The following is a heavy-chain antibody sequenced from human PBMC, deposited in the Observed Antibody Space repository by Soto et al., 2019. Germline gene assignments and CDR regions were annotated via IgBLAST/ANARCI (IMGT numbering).Heavy chain of an antibody. V-gene: IGHV1-58*01. D-gene: IGHD1-26*01. CDR3: AADKTWELVFDY. J-gene: IGHJ4*02. CDR1: GFTFTSSA. Sequence: SVKVSCKASGFTFTSSAVQWVRQARGQRLEWIGWIVVGSGNTNYAQKFQERVTITRDMSTSTAYMEPSSLRSEDTAVYYCAADKTWELVFDYWGQGTLVTVSS. CDR2: IVVGSGNT.